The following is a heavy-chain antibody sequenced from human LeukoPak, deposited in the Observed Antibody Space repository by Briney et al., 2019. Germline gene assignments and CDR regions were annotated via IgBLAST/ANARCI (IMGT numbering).Heavy chain of an antibody. Sequence: GGSLTLSCVASGFTFSNAWMNWVRQAPGKGLEWVGRIKRKTDGGTTDFAAPVKGRFSISRDDSKDTLYLQMNNLEPEDTAVYYCNTLSLRSQEFDYWGQGTLVTVSS. V-gene: IGHV3-15*01. CDR2: IKRKTDGGTT. J-gene: IGHJ4*02. CDR3: NTLSLRSQEFDY. D-gene: IGHD3-3*02. CDR1: GFTFSNAW.